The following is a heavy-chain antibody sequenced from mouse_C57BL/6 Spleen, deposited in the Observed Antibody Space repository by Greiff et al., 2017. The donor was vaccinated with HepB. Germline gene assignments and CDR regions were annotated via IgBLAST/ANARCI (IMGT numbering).Heavy chain of an antibody. V-gene: IGHV3-6*01. CDR2: ISYDGSN. CDR3: ARGEGSSLYYYAMDY. Sequence: VQLKQSGPGLVKPSQSLSLTCSVTGYSITSGYYWNWIRQFPGNKLEWMGYISYDGSNNYNPSLKNRISITRDTSKNQFFLKLNSVTTEDTATYYCARGEGSSLYYYAMDYWGQGTSVTVSS. D-gene: IGHD1-1*01. CDR1: GYSITSGYY. J-gene: IGHJ4*01.